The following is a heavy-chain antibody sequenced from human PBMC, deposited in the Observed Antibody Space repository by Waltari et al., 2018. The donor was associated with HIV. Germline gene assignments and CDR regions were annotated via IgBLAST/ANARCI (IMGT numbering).Heavy chain of an antibody. D-gene: IGHD1-26*01. CDR3: ARGGGVVVGAMFDY. V-gene: IGHV1-18*01. Sequence: QVQLVQSGAEVKKPGASVKVSCKASGYTFSRYAINGVRQAPGQGLEWMGWDSAYNGNRNYAQKFQGRVTMTTDKSTSTAYMELRSLRSDDTAVYYCARGGGVVVGAMFDYWGQGTLVTVSS. CDR2: DSAYNGNR. J-gene: IGHJ4*02. CDR1: GYTFSRYA.